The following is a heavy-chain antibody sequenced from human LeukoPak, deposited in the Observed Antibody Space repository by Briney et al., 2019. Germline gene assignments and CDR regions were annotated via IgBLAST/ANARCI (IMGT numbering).Heavy chain of an antibody. CDR2: IYTSGST. J-gene: IGHJ6*03. CDR3: ARTRISSNNYYYYYMDV. D-gene: IGHD2/OR15-2a*01. CDR1: GGSISSYY. V-gene: IGHV4-4*09. Sequence: PSETLSLTCTVSGGSISSYYWNWIRQPPGKGLEWIGYIYTSGSTNYNPSLKSRVTISVDTSKNQFSLKLSSVTAADTAAYYCARTRISSNNYYYYYMDVWGQGTLVTVSS.